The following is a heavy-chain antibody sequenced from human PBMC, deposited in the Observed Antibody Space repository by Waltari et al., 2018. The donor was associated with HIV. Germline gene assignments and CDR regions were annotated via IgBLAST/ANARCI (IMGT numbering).Heavy chain of an antibody. V-gene: IGHV3-74*01. J-gene: IGHJ6*02. D-gene: IGHD2-21*02. CDR2: INSDGSST. CDR1: GFTFSSYW. CDR3: ARSSYCGGDCYRYYYYGMDV. Sequence: EVQLVESGRGLVQPGGSLRLSCAASGFTFSSYWMHWVRQAPGKGLVWVSRINSDGSSTSYADSVKGRFTISRDNAKNTLYLQMNSLRAEDTAVYYCARSSYCGGDCYRYYYYGMDVWGQGTTVTVS.